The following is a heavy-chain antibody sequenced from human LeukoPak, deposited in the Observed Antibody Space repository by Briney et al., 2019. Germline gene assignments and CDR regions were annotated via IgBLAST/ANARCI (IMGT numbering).Heavy chain of an antibody. J-gene: IGHJ4*02. Sequence: GASVTVSCKASGYTFTGYYMHWVRQAPGQGLEWMGWINPNSGGTNYAQKFQGRVTMTRDTSISTAYMELSRLRSDDTAVYYCARDYPPCSGGSCSRFDYWGQGTLVTVSS. CDR3: ARDYPPCSGGSCSRFDY. D-gene: IGHD2-15*01. CDR1: GYTFTGYY. CDR2: INPNSGGT. V-gene: IGHV1-2*02.